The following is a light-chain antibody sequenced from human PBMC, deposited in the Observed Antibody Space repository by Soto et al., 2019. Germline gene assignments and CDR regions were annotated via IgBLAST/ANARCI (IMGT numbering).Light chain of an antibody. CDR2: KTS. Sequence: DIQMTQSPSTLSTSVGDRVTITCRASQGISSWLAWYQHKPGKAPKLLIYKTSSLESGVPSRFSGSGSGTEFTLTISSLQPDDFATYYCQKYNSDPWTFGQGTKVEIK. CDR3: QKYNSDPWT. J-gene: IGKJ1*01. CDR1: QGISSW. V-gene: IGKV1-5*03.